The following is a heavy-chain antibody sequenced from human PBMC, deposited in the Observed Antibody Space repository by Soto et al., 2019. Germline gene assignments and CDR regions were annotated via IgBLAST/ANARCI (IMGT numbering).Heavy chain of an antibody. CDR3: AAAPRY. J-gene: IGHJ4*02. D-gene: IGHD2-15*01. Sequence: PSETLSLTCSVSGGSISGYYWSWIRQTPEKGLEWIGYIYYSGSTNYNPSLKSRVTMLIDMSKNQFSLKLTSVSAADTAVYYCAAAPRYWGQGILVTVPS. CDR1: GGSISGYY. V-gene: IGHV4-59*01. CDR2: IYYSGST.